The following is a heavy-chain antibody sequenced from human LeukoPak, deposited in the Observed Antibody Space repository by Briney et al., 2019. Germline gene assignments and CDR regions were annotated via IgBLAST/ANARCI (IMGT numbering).Heavy chain of an antibody. V-gene: IGHV3-33*01. CDR3: ARGSGYYGSGSYYNVPDYFDY. CDR1: GFTFSSYG. Sequence: PGGSLRLSCAASGFTFSSYGMHWVRQAPGKGLEWAAVIWYDGSNKYYADSVKGRFTISRDNSKNTLYLQMNSLRAEDTAVYYCARGSGYYGSGSYYNVPDYFDYWGQGTLVTVSS. CDR2: IWYDGSNK. J-gene: IGHJ4*02. D-gene: IGHD3-10*01.